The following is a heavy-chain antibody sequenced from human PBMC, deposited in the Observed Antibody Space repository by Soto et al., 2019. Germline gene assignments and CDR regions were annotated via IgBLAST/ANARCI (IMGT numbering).Heavy chain of an antibody. CDR1: GDTFTTNS. CDR3: ARGLLYATTYFGF. Sequence: QVQLVQSGAEVKKPGSSVKVSCKASGDTFTTNSLNWVRQAPGQGLEWMGGIIPVVGTTKYAQKYQDRVTITGDKSTNTAYMELSSLPSDDSAVYYCARGLLYATTYFGFGGQGTPVTVPS. CDR2: IIPVVGTT. J-gene: IGHJ4*02. D-gene: IGHD2-8*01. V-gene: IGHV1-69*06.